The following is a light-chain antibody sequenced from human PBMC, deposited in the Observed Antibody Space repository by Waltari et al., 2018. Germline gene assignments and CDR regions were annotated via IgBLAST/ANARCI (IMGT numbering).Light chain of an antibody. V-gene: IGKV3-20*01. J-gene: IGKJ1*01. Sequence: EIVLTQSPGTMYLSLGERATLSCRASQSVSRSFAWYQQKHGQAPRLLIYDASTRATGIPDRFSGSGSGTDFSLTISRLEPEDFAVYYCQKYVSLPATFGQGTKVEIK. CDR2: DAS. CDR3: QKYVSLPAT. CDR1: QSVSRS.